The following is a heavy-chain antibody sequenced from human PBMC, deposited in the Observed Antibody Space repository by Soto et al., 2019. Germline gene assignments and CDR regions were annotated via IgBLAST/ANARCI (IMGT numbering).Heavy chain of an antibody. CDR2: ISYDGSDK. CDR3: AKDGSYRFDY. Sequence: ESGGGVVQPGRSLRLSCAASGFTFSSYGMHWVRQAPGKGLEWVAVISYDGSDKYYVDSVKGRFTISRDNSKNTLYLQMNSLRAEDTAVYYCAKDGSYRFDYWGQGTLVTVSS. J-gene: IGHJ4*02. V-gene: IGHV3-30*18. D-gene: IGHD1-26*01. CDR1: GFTFSSYG.